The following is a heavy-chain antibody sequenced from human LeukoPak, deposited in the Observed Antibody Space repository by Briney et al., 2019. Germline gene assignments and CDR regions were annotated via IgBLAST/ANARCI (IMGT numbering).Heavy chain of an antibody. Sequence: GGSLRLSCEASEFTFSNYWMSWVRQAPGKGLEWVANVKQDGSEKYYVDSVKGRFTISRDNAKNSLYLQMNSLRPEDTAEHYCANRWGTQLFGNNIDIWGQGTLVTVSS. CDR2: VKQDGSEK. V-gene: IGHV3-7*01. D-gene: IGHD2-8*02. CDR1: EFTFSNYW. J-gene: IGHJ3*02. CDR3: ANRWGTQLFGNNIDI.